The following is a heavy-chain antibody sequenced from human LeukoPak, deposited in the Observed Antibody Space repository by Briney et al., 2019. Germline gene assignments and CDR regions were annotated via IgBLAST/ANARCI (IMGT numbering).Heavy chain of an antibody. CDR3: ASDSIVVVPAADVDTAMVTSSYYYYYMDV. CDR2: IIPIFGTA. D-gene: IGHD2-2*01. CDR1: GGTFSSYA. J-gene: IGHJ6*03. V-gene: IGHV1-69*05. Sequence: ASVKVSCKASGGTFSSYAISWVRQAPGQWLEWMGRIIPIFGTANYAQKFQGRVTITTDESTSTAYMELSSLRSEDTAVYYCASDSIVVVPAADVDTAMVTSSYYYYYMDVWGKGTTVTVSS.